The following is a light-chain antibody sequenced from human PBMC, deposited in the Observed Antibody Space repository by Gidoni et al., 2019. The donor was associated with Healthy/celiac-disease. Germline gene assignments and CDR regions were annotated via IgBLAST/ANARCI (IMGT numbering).Light chain of an antibody. CDR1: QSVSSY. Sequence: EIVLTQSPATLSLSPVERATLTCRASQSVSSYLAWYQQKPGQAPRPLIYDPSNRSTGIPARFSGGGSGTDFTLTISSLEPDDFAVYYCQQRSNWPPLTFGGGTKVEIK. J-gene: IGKJ4*01. CDR2: DPS. CDR3: QQRSNWPPLT. V-gene: IGKV3-11*01.